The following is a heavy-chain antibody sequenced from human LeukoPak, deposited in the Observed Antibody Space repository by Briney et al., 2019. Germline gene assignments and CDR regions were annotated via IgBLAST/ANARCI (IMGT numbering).Heavy chain of an antibody. CDR3: GRDRPTGYYDY. CDR2: VYYSGST. Sequence: SETLSLTCTVSGGSISSTTYYWGWIRQPPGKGLEWIGSVYYSGSTYYNPSLKNRVTVSVDTSKNQFSLKLSSVTAADTAVYFCGRDRPTGYYDYWGQGILVTVSS. V-gene: IGHV4-39*02. CDR1: GGSISSTTYY. D-gene: IGHD3-9*01. J-gene: IGHJ4*02.